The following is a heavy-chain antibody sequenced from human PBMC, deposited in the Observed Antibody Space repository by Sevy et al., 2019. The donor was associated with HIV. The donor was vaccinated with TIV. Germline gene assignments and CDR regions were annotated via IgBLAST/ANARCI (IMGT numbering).Heavy chain of an antibody. V-gene: IGHV3-21*01. CDR2: ISSSSSYI. CDR3: AKDLTERYSTSSGDFDY. Sequence: GGSLRLSCAASGFTFSRYSMNWVRQAPGKGLEWVSSISSSSSYIYYADSVKGRFTISRDNSKNTLYLQMNSLRVEDTAMYYCAKDLTERYSTSSGDFDYWGQGSLVTVSS. D-gene: IGHD6-6*01. J-gene: IGHJ4*02. CDR1: GFTFSRYS.